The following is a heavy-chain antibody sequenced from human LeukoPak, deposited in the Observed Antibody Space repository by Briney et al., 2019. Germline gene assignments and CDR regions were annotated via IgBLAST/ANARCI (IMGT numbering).Heavy chain of an antibody. J-gene: IGHJ3*02. Sequence: PGGSLRLSCAASGFTFSSYGMHWVRQAPGKGLEWVAVIWYDGSNKYYADSVKGRFTTSRDNSKNTLYLQMNSLRAEDTAVYYCARGRNWADAFDIWGEGTMVTVSS. CDR1: GFTFSSYG. D-gene: IGHD1-1*01. CDR3: ARGRNWADAFDI. CDR2: IWYDGSNK. V-gene: IGHV3-33*01.